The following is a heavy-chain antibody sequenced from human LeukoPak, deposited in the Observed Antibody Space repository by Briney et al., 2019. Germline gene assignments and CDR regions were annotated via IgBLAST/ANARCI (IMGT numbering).Heavy chain of an antibody. CDR1: GFTFSSYA. Sequence: GGSLRLSCAAAGFTFSSYAMHWVRQAPGKGLEYVSAISSNGGSTYYANSVKGRFTISRDNSKNTLYLQMGSLRAEDMAVYYCATFSGSGWPYYFDYWGQGTLVTVSS. J-gene: IGHJ4*02. CDR2: ISSNGGST. V-gene: IGHV3-64*01. D-gene: IGHD6-19*01. CDR3: ATFSGSGWPYYFDY.